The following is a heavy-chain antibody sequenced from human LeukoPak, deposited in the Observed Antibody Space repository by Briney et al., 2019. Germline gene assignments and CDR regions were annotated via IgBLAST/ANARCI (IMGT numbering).Heavy chain of an antibody. CDR2: IYYSGST. D-gene: IGHD6-19*01. CDR1: GGSISSSSYY. Sequence: SETLSLTCTVSGGSISSSSYYWGWIRQPPGKGLEWIGSIYYSGSTYYNPSLKSRVTISVDTSKDQFSLKLSSVTAADTAVYYCARQRSSGWYVWNWFDPWGQGTLVTVSS. J-gene: IGHJ5*02. CDR3: ARQRSSGWYVWNWFDP. V-gene: IGHV4-39*01.